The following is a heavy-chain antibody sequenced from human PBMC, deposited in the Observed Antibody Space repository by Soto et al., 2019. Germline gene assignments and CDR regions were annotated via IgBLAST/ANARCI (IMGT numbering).Heavy chain of an antibody. J-gene: IGHJ5*02. V-gene: IGHV3-21*01. CDR3: ARARRTGTSNNWFDP. D-gene: IGHD1-1*01. Sequence: GGSLRLSCAASGFTFSSYSMNWVRQAPGKGLEWVSSISSSSSYIYYADSVKGRFTISRDNAKNSLYLQMNSLRAEDTAVYYCARARRTGTSNNWFDPWGQGTLVTVSS. CDR1: GFTFSSYS. CDR2: ISSSSSYI.